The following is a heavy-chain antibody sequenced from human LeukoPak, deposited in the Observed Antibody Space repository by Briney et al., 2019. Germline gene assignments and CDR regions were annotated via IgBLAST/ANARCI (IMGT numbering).Heavy chain of an antibody. CDR2: IYTSGST. Sequence: PSETLSLTCTVSGGSISSYYWSWIRQPVGKGLEWFGRIYTSGSTNYNPSLKSRVTMSVDTSKNQFSLKLSSVTAADTAVYYCAREAPTYYDFWSGYMGWFDPWGQGTLVTVSS. J-gene: IGHJ5*02. CDR1: GGSISSYY. V-gene: IGHV4-4*07. D-gene: IGHD3-3*01. CDR3: AREAPTYYDFWSGYMGWFDP.